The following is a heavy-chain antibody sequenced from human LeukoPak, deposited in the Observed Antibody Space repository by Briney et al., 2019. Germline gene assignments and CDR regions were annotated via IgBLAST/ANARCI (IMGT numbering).Heavy chain of an antibody. CDR2: IYTSGST. Sequence: SETLSLTCTVSGGSISSSSYYWGWIRQPPGKGLEWIGRIYTSGSTNYNPSLKSRVTMSVDTSKNQFSLKLSSVTAADTAVYYCARDKYYYDSSGSIRFDYWGQGTLVTVSS. J-gene: IGHJ4*02. V-gene: IGHV4-39*07. CDR1: GGSISSSSYY. CDR3: ARDKYYYDSSGSIRFDY. D-gene: IGHD3-22*01.